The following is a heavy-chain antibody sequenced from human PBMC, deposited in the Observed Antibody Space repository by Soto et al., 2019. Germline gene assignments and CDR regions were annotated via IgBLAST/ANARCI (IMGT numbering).Heavy chain of an antibody. V-gene: IGHV3-23*04. CDR1: GFTFRNYG. Sequence: VQVVESGGGVVQPGSSLTLSCAASGFTFRNYGMHWVRQAPGKGLEWVSVTGGSGTGAHHAVKGRFTISRDNPRSTLYLQMNSLRAEDTAVYYCARTRDYDSTGYLRYFDYWGQGTLVTVSS. CDR2: TGGSGTGA. J-gene: IGHJ4*02. D-gene: IGHD3-22*01. CDR3: ARTRDYDSTGYLRYFDY.